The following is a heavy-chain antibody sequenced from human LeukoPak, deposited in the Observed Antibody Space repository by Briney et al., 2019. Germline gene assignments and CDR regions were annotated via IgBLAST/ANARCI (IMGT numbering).Heavy chain of an antibody. CDR3: ARETGYSYGYMTAGFDY. D-gene: IGHD5-18*01. J-gene: IGHJ4*02. V-gene: IGHV6-1*01. CDR2: TYYRSKWYN. Sequence: SQTLSLTCAISGDSVSSNSAAWNWIRQSPSRGLEWLGRTYYRSKWYNDYAVSVKSLITINPDTSKNQFSLQLNSVTPEDTAVYYCARETGYSYGYMTAGFDYWGQGTLVTVSS. CDR1: GDSVSSNSAA.